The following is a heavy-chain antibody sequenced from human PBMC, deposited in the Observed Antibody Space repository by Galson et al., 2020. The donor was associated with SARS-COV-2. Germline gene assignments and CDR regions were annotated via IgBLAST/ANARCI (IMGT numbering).Heavy chain of an antibody. CDR3: LSYSSTRHNY. CDR2: LSPNGGPS. V-gene: IGHV3-64D*06. D-gene: IGHD6-19*01. J-gene: IGHJ4*02. Sequence: PGGSLRLSCSASGFIFTDYAIHWVRQAPGKGLEYVAALSPNGGPSFYAHSVNGRFTMSRDNSRNMFYLQMTGLRLDDTAIYYCLSYSSTRHNYWGQGTLVTVSS. CDR1: GFIFTDYA.